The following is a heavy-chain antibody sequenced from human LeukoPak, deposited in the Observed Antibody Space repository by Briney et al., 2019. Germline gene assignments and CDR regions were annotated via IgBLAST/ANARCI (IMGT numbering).Heavy chain of an antibody. D-gene: IGHD1-1*01. CDR1: GYTXTGYH. J-gene: IGHJ4*02. CDR2: ISPNSGDT. Sequence: GASVKVSCKASGYTXTGYHMHWVRQAPGQGLEWMGWISPNSGDTGFAQKSQGRVTMTRDTSISTAYLELSRLRSDDTAVYYCVRSGYNWGFDYWGQGTLVTVSS. V-gene: IGHV1-2*02. CDR3: VRSGYNWGFDY.